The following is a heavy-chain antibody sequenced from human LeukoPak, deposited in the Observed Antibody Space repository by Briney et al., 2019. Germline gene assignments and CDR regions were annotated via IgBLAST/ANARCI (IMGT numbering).Heavy chain of an antibody. J-gene: IGHJ4*02. Sequence: SETLSLTCGVYGGSFSGYYWSWIRQPPGQGLEWIGEINPRGSTNYNPSLKSRVTLSADTSKNQFSLTLNSVTAADTAVYYCARRRLGYYFDYWGQGTLVTVSS. CDR1: GGSFSGYY. CDR2: INPRGST. CDR3: ARRRLGYYFDY. V-gene: IGHV4-34*01. D-gene: IGHD5-24*01.